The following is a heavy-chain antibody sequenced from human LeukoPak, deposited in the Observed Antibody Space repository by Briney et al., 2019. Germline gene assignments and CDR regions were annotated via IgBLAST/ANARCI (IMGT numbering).Heavy chain of an antibody. J-gene: IGHJ4*02. D-gene: IGHD6-13*01. CDR3: AKDYRAYSSSWDGTFDY. CDR2: ISWNSGSI. CDR1: GFTFDDYA. V-gene: IGHV3-9*01. Sequence: GGSLRLSCAASGFTFDDYAMHWVRQAPGKGLEWVSGISWNSGSIGYADSVKGRFTISRDNAKNSLYLQMNSLRAEDTALYYCAKDYRAYSSSWDGTFDYWGQGTLVTVSS.